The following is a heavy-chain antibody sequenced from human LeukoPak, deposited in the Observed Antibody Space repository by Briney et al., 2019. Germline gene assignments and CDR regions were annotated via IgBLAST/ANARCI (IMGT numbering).Heavy chain of an antibody. J-gene: IGHJ6*03. V-gene: IGHV3-15*01. CDR1: GFTFSNAW. Sequence: PGGSLRLSCAASGFTFSNAWMSWVRQAPGKGLEWVGRIKSKTDGGTTDYAAPVKGRFTISRDDSKNTLYLQMNSLKTEDTAVYYCTTDGAEYCSSTSCYSSDYYYYMDVWGKGTTVTVSS. CDR3: TTDGAEYCSSTSCYSSDYYYYMDV. D-gene: IGHD2-2*01. CDR2: IKSKTDGGTT.